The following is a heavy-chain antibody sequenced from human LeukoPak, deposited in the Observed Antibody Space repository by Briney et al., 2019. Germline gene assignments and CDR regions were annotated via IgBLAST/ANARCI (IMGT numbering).Heavy chain of an antibody. D-gene: IGHD6-19*01. Sequence: GGSLRLSCAASGFTFSSYAMSWVRQAPGKGLEWVSAISGSGGSTYYADSVKGRFTISRDNSKNTLYLQMSSLRAEDTAVYYCAEAGYSSGWSVSWGQGTLVTVSS. CDR1: GFTFSSYA. J-gene: IGHJ5*02. CDR2: ISGSGGST. V-gene: IGHV3-23*01. CDR3: AEAGYSSGWSVS.